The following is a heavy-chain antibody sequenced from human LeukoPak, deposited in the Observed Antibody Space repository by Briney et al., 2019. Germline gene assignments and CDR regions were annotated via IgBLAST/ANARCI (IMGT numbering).Heavy chain of an antibody. D-gene: IGHD3-10*01. CDR1: GFTFDDYA. Sequence: GGSLRLSCAASGFTFDDYAMHWVRQAPGKGLEWVSGISWNSGSIGYADSVKGRFTISRDNAKNSLYLQMNSLRAEDTALYYCAKDIGCGSGTGDYWGQGTLVTVSS. CDR2: ISWNSGSI. J-gene: IGHJ4*02. V-gene: IGHV3-9*01. CDR3: AKDIGCGSGTGDY.